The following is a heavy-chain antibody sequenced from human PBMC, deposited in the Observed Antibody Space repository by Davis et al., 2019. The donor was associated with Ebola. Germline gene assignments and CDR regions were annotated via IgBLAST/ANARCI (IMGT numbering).Heavy chain of an antibody. V-gene: IGHV3-30*03. J-gene: IGHJ4*02. CDR1: GFTFSSYG. CDR2: ISYDGSNK. CDR3: ARGGIFDY. Sequence: PGGSLRLSCAASGFTFSSYGMHWVRQAPGKGLEWVAVISYDGSNKYYADSVKGRFTISRDNSKNTLYLQMNSLRAEDTAVYYCARGGIFDYWGQGTLVTVSS.